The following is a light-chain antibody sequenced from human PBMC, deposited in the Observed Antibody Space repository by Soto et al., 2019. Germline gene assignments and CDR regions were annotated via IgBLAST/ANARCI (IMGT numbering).Light chain of an antibody. Sequence: DIQMTQSPSSVSAPVGDRVTISCRASQDINKWLAWYQQKPGTAPKLLISAASTLQSGVPSRFSGSGSGTEFTLTIQSLQPDDIATYYCQQASSFPHTFGQGTKLEIK. V-gene: IGKV1-12*01. CDR1: QDINKW. J-gene: IGKJ2*01. CDR3: QQASSFPHT. CDR2: AAS.